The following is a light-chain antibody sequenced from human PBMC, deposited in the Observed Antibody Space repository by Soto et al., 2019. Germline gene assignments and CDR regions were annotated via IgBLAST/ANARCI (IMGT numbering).Light chain of an antibody. J-gene: IGKJ1*01. V-gene: IGKV3-11*01. Sequence: EIVLTQSPATLSLSPGERATLSCRASQSVSSYLAWYQQKPGQAPRLLIYDASNRATDIPARFSGSGSGTEFTHTISSREPEDFAVYYCLQRSGWPWTFGQGTKVEIK. CDR2: DAS. CDR3: LQRSGWPWT. CDR1: QSVSSY.